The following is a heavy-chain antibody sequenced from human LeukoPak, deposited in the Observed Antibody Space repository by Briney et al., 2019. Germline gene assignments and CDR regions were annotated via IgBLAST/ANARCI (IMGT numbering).Heavy chain of an antibody. CDR1: GGSFSGYY. J-gene: IGHJ4*02. V-gene: IGHV4-34*01. CDR3: ARDRRSGLYSDY. Sequence: SETLSLTCAVYGGSFSGYYWSWIRQPPGKGLEWIGEINHSGSTNYNPSLKSRVTISVDTSKNQFSLKLSSVTAADTAVYYCARDRRSGLYSDYWGQGTLVTVSS. CDR2: INHSGST. D-gene: IGHD3-10*01.